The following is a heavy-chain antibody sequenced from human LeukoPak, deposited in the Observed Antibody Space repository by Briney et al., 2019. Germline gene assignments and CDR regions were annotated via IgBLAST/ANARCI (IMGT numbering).Heavy chain of an antibody. CDR2: IYYSGST. J-gene: IGHJ6*03. D-gene: IGHD6-13*01. Sequence: ASETLSLTCTVSGGSISTSSYYWSWIRQPPGKGLEWIGYIYYSGSTNYNPSLKSRVTISVDTSKNQFSLKLSSVTAADTAVYYCARGLGYSSSWYYSYYYYYMDVWGKGTTVTISS. CDR3: ARGLGYSSSWYYSYYYYYMDV. CDR1: GGSISTSSYY. V-gene: IGHV4-61*01.